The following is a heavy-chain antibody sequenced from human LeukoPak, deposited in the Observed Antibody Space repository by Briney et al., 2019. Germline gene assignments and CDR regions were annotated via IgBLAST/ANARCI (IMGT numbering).Heavy chain of an antibody. J-gene: IGHJ4*02. V-gene: IGHV3-30*18. CDR2: ISYDGSNQ. CDR3: AKGLDGEQDY. D-gene: IGHD1-26*01. CDR1: GFTFSNYG. Sequence: GRSLRLSCAASGFTFSNYGIHWVRQAPGKGLEWVAVISYDGSNQYYADSLKGRFTISRDNSKNTQYLQMNSLRAEDTAVYYCAKGLDGEQDYWGQGTLVTVSS.